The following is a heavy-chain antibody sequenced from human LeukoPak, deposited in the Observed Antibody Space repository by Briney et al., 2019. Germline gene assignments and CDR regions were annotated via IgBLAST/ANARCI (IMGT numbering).Heavy chain of an antibody. CDR2: ILNTGNT. CDR3: ATRPAGTSWYGVFDY. Sequence: SETLSLTCSVSGGSINSHYWSWIRQPPGKRLEWIGYILNTGNTNYNPSLGSRVTMSVDASRDQFFLRLSSVTAADTAIYYCATRPAGTSWYGVFDYWSQGTLVTVSS. J-gene: IGHJ4*02. CDR1: GGSINSHY. V-gene: IGHV4-59*11. D-gene: IGHD3-10*01.